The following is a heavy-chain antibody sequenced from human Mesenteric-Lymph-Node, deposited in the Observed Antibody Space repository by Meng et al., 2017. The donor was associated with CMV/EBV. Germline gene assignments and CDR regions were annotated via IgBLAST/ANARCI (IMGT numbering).Heavy chain of an antibody. Sequence: SGVTFSRFEMHWVRQAPGKGLVCVSRITTDGNTTIYADSVKGRFIISRDNAKNTLYLQMNSLRVEDTAVYYCARRGVPAAINWYFDLWGRGTLVTVSS. J-gene: IGHJ2*01. CDR1: GVTFSRFE. CDR3: ARRGVPAAINWYFDL. V-gene: IGHV3-74*01. D-gene: IGHD2-2*02. CDR2: ITTDGNTT.